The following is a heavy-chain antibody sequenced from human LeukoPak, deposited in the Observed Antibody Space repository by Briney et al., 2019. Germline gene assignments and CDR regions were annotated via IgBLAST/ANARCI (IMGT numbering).Heavy chain of an antibody. CDR2: IYHSGST. Sequence: PSQTLSLTCAVSGGSISSGGYSWRWLRQPPGKGLEWLGYIYHSGSTYYNPSLKSRVTISVDRSKNQFSLKLSSVTAADTAVYYCARGPAFWSGAYYFDYWGQGTLVTVSS. CDR1: GGSISSGGYS. J-gene: IGHJ4*02. V-gene: IGHV4-30-2*01. CDR3: ARGPAFWSGAYYFDY. D-gene: IGHD3-3*01.